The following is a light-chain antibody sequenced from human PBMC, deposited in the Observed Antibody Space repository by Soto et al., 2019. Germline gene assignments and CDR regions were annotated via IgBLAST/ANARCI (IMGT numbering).Light chain of an antibody. CDR3: SSYTSSSTYV. V-gene: IGLV2-14*01. CDR1: SSDVGAYDY. CDR2: DVS. Sequence: QSALTQPASVSGSPGQSIAISCTGTSSDVGAYDYVSWYQQHPGKAPKVMIYDVSNRPSGVSNRFSGSKSDNTASPTISGLQAEDEADYYCSSYTSSSTYVFGTGTKVTVL. J-gene: IGLJ1*01.